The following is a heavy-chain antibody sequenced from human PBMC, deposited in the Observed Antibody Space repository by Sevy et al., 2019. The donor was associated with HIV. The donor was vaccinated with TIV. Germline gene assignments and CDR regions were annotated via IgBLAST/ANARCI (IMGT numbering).Heavy chain of an antibody. D-gene: IGHD3-22*01. CDR1: GGTFSRYP. V-gene: IGHV1-69*13. CDR3: ALAAQVTMKVAGGFFEY. Sequence: ASVKVSCKASGGTFSRYPFSWVRQAPGQGLEWMGGIIPIFGTTNYAQKFQGRATITADESTSTAYMELSSLRSEDTAVYYCALAAQVTMKVAGGFFEYWGKGTLVTDSS. CDR2: IIPIFGTT. J-gene: IGHJ4*02.